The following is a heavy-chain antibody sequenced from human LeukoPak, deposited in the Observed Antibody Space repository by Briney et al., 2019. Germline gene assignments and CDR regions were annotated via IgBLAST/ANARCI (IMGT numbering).Heavy chain of an antibody. V-gene: IGHV3-48*03. D-gene: IGHD3-10*01. CDR1: GFTFSSYE. J-gene: IGHJ4*02. CDR3: ARSDYYGSGSYYMGYYFDY. CDR2: ISSSGSTI. Sequence: PGGSLRLSRAASGFTFSSYEMNWVRQAPGKGLEWVSYISSSGSTIYYADSVKGRFTISRDNAKNSLYLQMNSLRAEDTAVYYCARSDYYGSGSYYMGYYFDYWGQGTLVTVSS.